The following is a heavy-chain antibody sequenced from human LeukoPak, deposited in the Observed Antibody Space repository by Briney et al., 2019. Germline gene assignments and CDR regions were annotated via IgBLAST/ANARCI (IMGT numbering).Heavy chain of an antibody. Sequence: GGSLRLSCAASGFTFSVAAMTWVRQAPGKGPEWVSLIGASGESTYYADSVKGRFTIPRDNSKNTLSLQMNSLRVEDTAMYFCAKDIQLSTWGLGTMVTVSS. D-gene: IGHD5-24*01. CDR3: AKDIQLST. V-gene: IGHV3-23*01. CDR1: GFTFSVAA. CDR2: IGASGEST. J-gene: IGHJ3*01.